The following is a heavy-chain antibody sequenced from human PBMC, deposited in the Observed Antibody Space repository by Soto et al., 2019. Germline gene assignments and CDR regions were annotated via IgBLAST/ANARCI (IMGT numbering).Heavy chain of an antibody. D-gene: IGHD6-13*01. CDR2: ISYDGSNK. Sequence: PGGSLRLSCAASGFTFSSYGMHWVRQAPGKGLEWVAVISYDGSNKYYADSVKGRFTISRDNSKNTLYLQMNSLRAEDTAVYYCAKALGYSSSWFPDYWGQGTLVTVSS. V-gene: IGHV3-30*18. CDR3: AKALGYSSSWFPDY. J-gene: IGHJ4*02. CDR1: GFTFSSYG.